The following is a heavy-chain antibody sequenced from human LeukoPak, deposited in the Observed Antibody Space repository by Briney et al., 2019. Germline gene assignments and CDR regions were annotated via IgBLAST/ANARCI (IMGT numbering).Heavy chain of an antibody. CDR3: AKHGENYYGSGSYAY. CDR2: ISYDGSNK. CDR1: GFTFSSYD. V-gene: IGHV3-30*18. Sequence: GGSLRLSCEASGFTFSSYDMHWVRQAPGKGLEWVAVISYDGSNKYSADSVKGRFTISRDNSKNTLYLEMNSLRAEDTAVYYCAKHGENYYGSGSYAYWGQGTLVTVSS. D-gene: IGHD3-10*01. J-gene: IGHJ4*02.